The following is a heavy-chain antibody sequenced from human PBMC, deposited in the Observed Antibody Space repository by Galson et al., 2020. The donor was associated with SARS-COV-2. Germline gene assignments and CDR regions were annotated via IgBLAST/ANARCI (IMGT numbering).Heavy chain of an antibody. V-gene: IGHV1-24*01. CDR2: FDPKDGET. D-gene: IGHD2-8*01. CDR1: GYTLSELS. CDR3: ATDSGQDDDNVYPFEF. J-gene: IGHJ4*02. Sequence: ASVKVSCKVSGYTLSELSIHWVRQAPGKGLEWLGGFDPKDGETIYAQKLQGRFVMTEDTSTDTAYMDLSSLTSDDTAVYYCATDSGQDDDNVYPFEFGGQGTPVAVSS.